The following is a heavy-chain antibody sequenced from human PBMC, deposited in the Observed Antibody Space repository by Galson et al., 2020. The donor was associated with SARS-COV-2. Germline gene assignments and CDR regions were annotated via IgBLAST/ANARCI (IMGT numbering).Heavy chain of an antibody. V-gene: IGHV3-74*01. CDR1: AFSFSSYW. J-gene: IGHJ6*02. Sequence: TGGSLRLSCEASAFSFSSYWMHWVRQAPGKGLMWVARINNDGSRISYADSVKGRFTISRDDAKNTLYLQMNSLGAEDTGVYYCARAESGYTYGYIYYFNGMDVWGQGTTGTVSS. D-gene: IGHD5-18*01. CDR2: INNDGSRI. CDR3: ARAESGYTYGYIYYFNGMDV.